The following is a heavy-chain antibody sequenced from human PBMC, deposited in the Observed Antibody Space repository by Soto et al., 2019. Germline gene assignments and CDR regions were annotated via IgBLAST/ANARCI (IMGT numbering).Heavy chain of an antibody. CDR2: IYYSGLT. CDR1: GGSISSYY. CDR3: ARYKSNYYYGMDV. Sequence: QVQLQESGPGLVKPSETLSLTCTVSGGSISSYYWSWIRQPPGKGLEWIGYIYYSGLTNYNPSLKSRVTISVDTSXNQVSLKLSXXTAADTAVYYCARYKSNYYYGMDVWGQGTTGTVS. J-gene: IGHJ6*02. V-gene: IGHV4-59*01. D-gene: IGHD1-20*01.